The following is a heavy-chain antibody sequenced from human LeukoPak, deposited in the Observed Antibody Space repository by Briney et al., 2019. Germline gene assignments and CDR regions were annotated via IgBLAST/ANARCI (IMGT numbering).Heavy chain of an antibody. Sequence: GASLKIACKGSGYSFTSYWIGWVRRMPGKGLGWMGIIYPGDSDTRYSPSFEGEVTISADKSISTAYLQWRSLKASDPAMYYCARLQQLILFDYWGQGTLVTVSS. CDR1: GYSFTSYW. V-gene: IGHV5-51*01. CDR2: IYPGDSDT. D-gene: IGHD6-13*01. CDR3: ARLQQLILFDY. J-gene: IGHJ4*02.